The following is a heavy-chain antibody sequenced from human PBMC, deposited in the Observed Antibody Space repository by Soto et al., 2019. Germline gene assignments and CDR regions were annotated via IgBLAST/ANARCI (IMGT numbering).Heavy chain of an antibody. CDR2: ISYSGST. J-gene: IGHJ4*02. D-gene: IGHD1-26*01. CDR3: ARVLSGSSLFDY. V-gene: IGHV4-59*01. Sequence: PXATLSLTFTVSGGSIISEYWSWIGQPPGKGLEWIGYISYSGSTNYNPSLKSLVTISVDTSRNQFSLNLSSVTAADTAVYYCARVLSGSSLFDYWGQGTLVTVSS. CDR1: GGSIISEY.